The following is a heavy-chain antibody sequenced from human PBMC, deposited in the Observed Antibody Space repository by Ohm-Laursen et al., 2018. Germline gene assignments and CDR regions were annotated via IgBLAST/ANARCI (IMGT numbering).Heavy chain of an antibody. V-gene: IGHV3-30*03. D-gene: IGHD3-16*01. CDR2: ISYDGSNK. CDR1: GFTFSSYG. J-gene: IGHJ4*02. Sequence: SLRLSCSASGFTFSSYGMHWVRQAPGKGLEWVAVISYDGSNKYYADSVKGRFTISRDNSKNTLYLQMNSLRAEDTAIYYCARVLGSYDYGDYWGQGTPVTVSS. CDR3: ARVLGSYDYGDY.